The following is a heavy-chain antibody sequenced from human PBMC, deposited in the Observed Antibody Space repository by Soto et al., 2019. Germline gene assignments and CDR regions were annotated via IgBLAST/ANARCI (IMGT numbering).Heavy chain of an antibody. D-gene: IGHD2-2*01. CDR3: VRPYCESTTCHGAFDL. V-gene: IGHV3-48*01. CDR1: GFTFSTYS. J-gene: IGHJ3*01. Sequence: PGGSLRLSCAASGFTFSTYSMNWVRQAPGKGLEWVSYISSSSSTIFYTDSVKGRFTVSRENAKNSLYLQMNSLRPGDTAVYYCVRPYCESTTCHGAFDLWGQGTMVTVSS. CDR2: ISSSSSTI.